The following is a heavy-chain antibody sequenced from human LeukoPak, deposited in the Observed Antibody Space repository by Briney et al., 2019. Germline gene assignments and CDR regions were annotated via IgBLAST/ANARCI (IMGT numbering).Heavy chain of an antibody. Sequence: GGSLRLSCAASGFTFSSYGMHWVRQAPGKGLEWVSTISGSDGSTFYADSVKGRFTISRDNSKNTLDLQMNNLRAEDTAVYYCAKARSVTWIVVAFDYWGQGTLVTVSS. CDR2: ISGSDGST. CDR1: GFTFSSYG. J-gene: IGHJ4*02. V-gene: IGHV3-23*01. CDR3: AKARSVTWIVVAFDY. D-gene: IGHD3-22*01.